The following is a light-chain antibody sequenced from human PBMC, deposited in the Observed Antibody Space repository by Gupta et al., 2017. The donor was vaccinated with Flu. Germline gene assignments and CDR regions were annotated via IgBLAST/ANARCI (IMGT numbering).Light chain of an antibody. CDR3: CSFAGSYTVV. Sequence: QSALTQPRSVSGSPGQSVTISCTGTSSDIGYYDYVSWFQQHPGKAPKLLIYDVTKRSSGVPARFSGSKAGYTASLTISGLQAEDEADYHCCSFAGSYTVVFGGGTKLTVL. J-gene: IGLJ2*01. CDR2: DVT. CDR1: SSDIGYYDY. V-gene: IGLV2-11*01.